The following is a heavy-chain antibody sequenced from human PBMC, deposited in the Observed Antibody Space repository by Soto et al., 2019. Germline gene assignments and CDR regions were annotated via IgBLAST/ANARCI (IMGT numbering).Heavy chain of an antibody. Sequence: EVQLVESGGDLVQPGGSLRLSCAASGFTFSSYWMHWVRQDPEKGLVWVSRINGDGISTSYADSVKGRFTISRDNAKDTLYQHMNSLGAEDTAVYYCARISQGTYCRGGNCYSDYWGQGTLVTVSS. J-gene: IGHJ4*02. CDR1: GFTFSSYW. V-gene: IGHV3-74*01. CDR2: INGDGIST. D-gene: IGHD2-15*01. CDR3: ARISQGTYCRGGNCYSDY.